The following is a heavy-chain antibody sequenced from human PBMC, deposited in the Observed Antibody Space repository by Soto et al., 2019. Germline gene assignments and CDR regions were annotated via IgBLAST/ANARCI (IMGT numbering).Heavy chain of an antibody. CDR2: INTGDGNT. V-gene: IGHV1-3*04. J-gene: IGHJ4*02. Sequence: ASVKVSCKASGYTFTTYAMHWVRQAPGQRPEWMGWINTGDGNTKYSQNFQGRVTITTDISASTVYMELSSLRSEDTALYYCARIFTGFYPHYFDYWGQGALVTVSS. CDR1: GYTFTTYA. D-gene: IGHD3-9*01. CDR3: ARIFTGFYPHYFDY.